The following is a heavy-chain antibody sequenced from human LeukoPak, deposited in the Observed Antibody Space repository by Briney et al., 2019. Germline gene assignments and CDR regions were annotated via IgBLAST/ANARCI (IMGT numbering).Heavy chain of an antibody. CDR2: TYPGDSDT. V-gene: IGHV5-51*01. Sequence: GGSLQISCQGSGYTFTSYWIGWARQLPGKGLEWMGITYPGDSDTRYSPSFQGQVTISADKSISTAYLQWSSLRASDTAMYYRARRAKGFDYWGQGTLVTVSS. J-gene: IGHJ4*02. CDR3: ARRAKGFDY. CDR1: GYTFTSYW.